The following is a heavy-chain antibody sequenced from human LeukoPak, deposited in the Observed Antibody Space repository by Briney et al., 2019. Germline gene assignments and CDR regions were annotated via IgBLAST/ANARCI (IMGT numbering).Heavy chain of an antibody. Sequence: SETLSLTCTVSGGSISSSSYYWGWIRQPPGKGLEWIGGIYYSGSTYYNPSLKSRVTISVDTSKNQFSLKLSSVTAADTAVYYCARRVQPWYYFDYWGQGTLVTVSS. CDR1: GGSISSSSYY. CDR2: IYYSGST. J-gene: IGHJ4*02. D-gene: IGHD2-8*02. V-gene: IGHV4-39*01. CDR3: ARRVQPWYYFDY.